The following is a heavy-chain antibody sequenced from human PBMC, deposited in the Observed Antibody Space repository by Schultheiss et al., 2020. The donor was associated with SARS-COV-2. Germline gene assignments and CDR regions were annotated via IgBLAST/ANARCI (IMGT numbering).Heavy chain of an antibody. D-gene: IGHD3-22*01. CDR1: GFTFSNYA. V-gene: IGHV3-11*06. CDR3: ARGGDSTRWFDP. J-gene: IGHJ5*02. CDR2: ISSSSSYT. Sequence: GGSLRLSCAASGFTFSNYALSWVRQAPGKGLEWVSYISSSSSYTNYADSVKGRFTISRDNAKNSLYLQMNSLRAEDTAVYYCARGGDSTRWFDPWGQGTLVTVSS.